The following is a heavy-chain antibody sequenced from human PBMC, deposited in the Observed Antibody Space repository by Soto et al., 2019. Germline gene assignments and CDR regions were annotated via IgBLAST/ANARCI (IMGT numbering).Heavy chain of an antibody. Sequence: ASVKVSCKASGYTFTGYYMHWVRQAPGQGLEWMGWINPNSGGTNYAQKFQGRVTMTRATSISTAYMELSRLRSDDTAVYYCARERFLEWLLAPRSLNWFDPWGQGTLVTVSS. CDR3: ARERFLEWLLAPRSLNWFDP. J-gene: IGHJ5*02. V-gene: IGHV1-2*02. CDR2: INPNSGGT. D-gene: IGHD3-3*01. CDR1: GYTFTGYY.